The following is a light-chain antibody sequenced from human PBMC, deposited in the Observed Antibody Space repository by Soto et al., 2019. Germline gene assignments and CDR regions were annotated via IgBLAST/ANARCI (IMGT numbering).Light chain of an antibody. CDR3: QQRSSWPT. Sequence: EIVLTQSPATLSLSRGERATLYFRASQSVSSYLAWYQQKPGQAPRLLIYDSSNRATGIPARFSGNGFGTDFTLTISSLEPEDFAVYYCQQRSSWPTFGPGTKGDIK. CDR1: QSVSSY. CDR2: DSS. V-gene: IGKV3-11*01. J-gene: IGKJ3*01.